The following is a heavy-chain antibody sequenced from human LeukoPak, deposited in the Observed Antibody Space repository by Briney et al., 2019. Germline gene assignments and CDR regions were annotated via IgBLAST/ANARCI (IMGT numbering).Heavy chain of an antibody. D-gene: IGHD7-27*01. CDR3: ARVLLTGDHPFDP. CDR2: INPSGGST. Sequence: GASVKVSCKASGYTFTSYYMHWVRQAPGQGLEWMGIINPSGGSTSYAQKFQGRVTMTRDTSTSTVYMELSSLRSEDTAMYYCARVLLTGDHPFDPWGQGTLVTVSS. J-gene: IGHJ5*02. V-gene: IGHV1-46*01. CDR1: GYTFTSYY.